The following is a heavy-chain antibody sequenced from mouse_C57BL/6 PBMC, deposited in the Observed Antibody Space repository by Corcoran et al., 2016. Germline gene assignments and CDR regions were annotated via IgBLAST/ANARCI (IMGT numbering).Heavy chain of an antibody. V-gene: IGHV1-26*01. CDR2: INPNNGGT. Sequence: EVQLQQSGPELVKPGASVTISCKASGYTFTDYYMNWVKQSHGKSLEWIGDINPNNGGTSYNQKFKGKATLTVDKSSSTAYMELRSLTSEDSAVYYCARDDSGNLYWYFDVWGTGTTVTVSS. CDR3: ARDDSGNLYWYFDV. CDR1: GYTFTDYY. J-gene: IGHJ1*03. D-gene: IGHD2-1*01.